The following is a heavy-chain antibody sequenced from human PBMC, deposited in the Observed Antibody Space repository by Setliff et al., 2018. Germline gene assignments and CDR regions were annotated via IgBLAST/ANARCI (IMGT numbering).Heavy chain of an antibody. CDR3: RLWFEETMRDY. CDR1: GFVVTNSE. J-gene: IGHJ4*02. Sequence: TGGSLRLSCAASGFVVTNSEMSWVRQAPGKGLEWVSVTYSSGATNYADSVKGRFIISRDDSKNTLYLQMNSLRGEDTAVYYCRLWFEETMRDYWGQGTLVTVSS. D-gene: IGHD3-10*01. CDR2: TYSSGAT. V-gene: IGHV3-53*01.